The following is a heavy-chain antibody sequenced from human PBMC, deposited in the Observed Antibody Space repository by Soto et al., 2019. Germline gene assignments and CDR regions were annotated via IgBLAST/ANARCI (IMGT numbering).Heavy chain of an antibody. CDR3: SRAGILTTQHSFDY. Sequence: RLWCRAVEVNCIEHCMHRIQQNTGKGLEWVGRIRNKANSYTTEYAASVKGRFTISRDDSKNSLFLQMNSLKTEDTAVYYCSRAGILTTQHSFDYWGQGTLVS. D-gene: IGHD4-4*01. CDR1: EVNCIEHC. V-gene: IGHV3-72*01. CDR2: IRNKANSYTT. J-gene: IGHJ4*01.